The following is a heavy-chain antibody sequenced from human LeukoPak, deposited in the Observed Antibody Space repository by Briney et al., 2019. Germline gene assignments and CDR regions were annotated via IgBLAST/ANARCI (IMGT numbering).Heavy chain of an antibody. CDR1: GGSFSGYY. D-gene: IGHD1-26*01. Sequence: SETLSLTCAVYGGSFSGYYWSWIRQPPGKGLEWIGEINHSGSTNYNPSLKSRVTISVDTSKNQFSLKLSSVTAADTAVYYCARLRRIQGGSYSRDYWGQGTLVTVSS. V-gene: IGHV4-34*01. CDR3: ARLRRIQGGSYSRDY. CDR2: INHSGST. J-gene: IGHJ4*02.